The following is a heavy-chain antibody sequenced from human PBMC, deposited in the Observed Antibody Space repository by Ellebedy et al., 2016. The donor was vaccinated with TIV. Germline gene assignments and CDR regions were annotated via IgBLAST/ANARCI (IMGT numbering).Heavy chain of an antibody. CDR3: ARDPALPRGRFDT. CDR2: IYTSGNTDTSGNT. J-gene: IGHJ5*02. CDR1: GCSISSYY. V-gene: IGHV4-4*07. Sequence: MPGGSLRLSCTVSGCSISSYYWSWIRQSAGKGLEWIGRIYTSGNTDTSGNTNYNPSLKSRVTMSLDTSKNQFSLKLTSVTAADTAVYSCARDPALPRGRFDTWGQGTLVTVSS.